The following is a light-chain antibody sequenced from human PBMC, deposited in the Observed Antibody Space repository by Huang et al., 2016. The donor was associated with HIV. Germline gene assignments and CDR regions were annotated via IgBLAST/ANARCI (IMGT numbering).Light chain of an antibody. CDR1: QSVSSDY. CDR2: GAS. J-gene: IGKJ1*01. CDR3: QQYDRSPTWT. Sequence: EIVLTQSPGTLSLSPGDRAILSCRASQSVSSDYLVWYQQKPGQAPRLLIYGASSRATGIPDRFSGSGSGTDFTLTISRLEPEDFAVYYCQQYDRSPTWTFGQGTKVEVK. V-gene: IGKV3-20*01.